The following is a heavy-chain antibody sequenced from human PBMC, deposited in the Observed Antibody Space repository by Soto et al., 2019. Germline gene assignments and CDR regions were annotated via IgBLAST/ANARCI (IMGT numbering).Heavy chain of an antibody. Sequence: QVQLQESGPGLVKPSETLSLTCTVSGGSLSSYYWSWIRQPPGKGLEWIGYIFYSGSTNYNPSLKSRVTISVDTSKNQFSLKLRPVTAADTAVYYCARRYGSAFDIWGQGTMVTVSS. CDR1: GGSLSSYY. D-gene: IGHD4-17*01. CDR2: IFYSGST. V-gene: IGHV4-59*01. J-gene: IGHJ3*02. CDR3: ARRYGSAFDI.